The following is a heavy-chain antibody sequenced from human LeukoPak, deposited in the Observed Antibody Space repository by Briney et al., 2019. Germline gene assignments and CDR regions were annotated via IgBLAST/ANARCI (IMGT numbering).Heavy chain of an antibody. V-gene: IGHV1-69*05. Sequence: SVKVSCKASGGTFSTYAISWVRQAPGQGLEWMGRIIPIFDTSNYAQKFQGRVTITTDESTSTAYMELSSLRSDDTAVYYCARGGDSKYYYYFMYVWGKGTPVTVSS. CDR2: IIPIFDTS. D-gene: IGHD2-21*02. J-gene: IGHJ6*03. CDR3: ARGGDSKYYYYFMYV. CDR1: GGTFSTYA.